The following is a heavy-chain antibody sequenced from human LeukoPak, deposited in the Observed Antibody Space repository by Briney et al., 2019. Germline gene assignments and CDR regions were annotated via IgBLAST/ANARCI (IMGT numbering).Heavy chain of an antibody. CDR3: ARDEGSSSWYSAFDY. J-gene: IGHJ4*02. CDR2: IYVGGST. D-gene: IGHD6-13*01. V-gene: IGHV3-53*05. Sequence: PGGSLRLSCAASGFTVSSNYMSWVRQAPGMGLEWVSVIYVGGSTYYADSVKGRFTISRDNSKNTLYLQMNSLRAKDTAVYYCARDEGSSSWYSAFDYWGQGTLVTVSS. CDR1: GFTVSSNY.